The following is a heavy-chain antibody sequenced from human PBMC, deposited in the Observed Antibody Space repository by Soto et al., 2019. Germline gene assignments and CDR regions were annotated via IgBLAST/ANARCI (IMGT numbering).Heavy chain of an antibody. V-gene: IGHV4-30-2*01. D-gene: IGHD4-17*01. J-gene: IGHJ6*02. CDR1: GGSISSGGYT. Sequence: QLQLQESGSGLVKPSQTLSLTCAVSGGSISSGGYTWTWIRQPPGQGLEWIGYTYHSGSPYYNPPLKSRVTISVDRSKNQFSLKLSSVTAADTAVYYCARAHYGDYGYGMDVWGQGTTVTVSS. CDR3: ARAHYGDYGYGMDV. CDR2: TYHSGSP.